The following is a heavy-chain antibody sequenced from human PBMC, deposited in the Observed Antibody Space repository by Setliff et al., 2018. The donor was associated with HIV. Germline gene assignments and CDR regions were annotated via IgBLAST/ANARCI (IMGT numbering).Heavy chain of an antibody. CDR1: GFTFSSYS. D-gene: IGHD4-4*01. CDR3: AKEGSNWYPPNYFDY. Sequence: GGSLRLSCVGSGFTFSSYSMNWVRQAPGKGPEWVSYISTSGSTIYYADSVKGRFTISRDNAKNSLYLQMNSLRTEDTAVYYCAKEGSNWYPPNYFDYWGQGTLVTVSS. CDR2: ISTSGSTI. V-gene: IGHV3-48*04. J-gene: IGHJ4*02.